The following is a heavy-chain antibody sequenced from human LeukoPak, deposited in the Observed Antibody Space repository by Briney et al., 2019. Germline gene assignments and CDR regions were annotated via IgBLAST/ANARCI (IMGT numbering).Heavy chain of an antibody. J-gene: IGHJ5*02. CDR2: INPNSGGT. D-gene: IGHD5-12*01. CDR1: GYTFTGYY. V-gene: IGHV1-2*06. Sequence: GASVKVSCKASGYTFTGYYMHWVRQAPGQGLEWMGRINPNSGGTNYAQKFQGRVTMTRDTSISTAYMELSRLRSDDTAVYYCARGNPYGGYWFDPWGQGTLVTVSS. CDR3: ARGNPYGGYWFDP.